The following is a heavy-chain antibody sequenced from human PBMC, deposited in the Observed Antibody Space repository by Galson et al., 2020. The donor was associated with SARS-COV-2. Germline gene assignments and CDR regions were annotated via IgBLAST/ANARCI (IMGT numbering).Heavy chain of an antibody. D-gene: IGHD1-20*01. CDR2: FDPEDGET. V-gene: IGHV1-24*01. Sequence: ASVKVSCKVSGYTLTELSMHWVRQAPGKGLEWMGGFDPEDGETIYAQKFQGRVTMTEDTSTDTAYMELSSLRSEDTAVYYCATSVINWNNYYYGMDVWGQGTTVTVSS. CDR1: GYTLTELS. J-gene: IGHJ6*02. CDR3: ATSVINWNNYYYGMDV.